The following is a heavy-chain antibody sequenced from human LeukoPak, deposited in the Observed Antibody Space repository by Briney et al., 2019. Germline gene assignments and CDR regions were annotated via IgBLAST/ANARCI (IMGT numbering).Heavy chain of an antibody. J-gene: IGHJ4*02. V-gene: IGHV3-66*01. Sequence: YSGGGTYYADSVKGRFTISRDNSRNTLSLQMNSLRVDDTAVYYCARGFRSVTTWGYFDYWGQGALVTVSS. D-gene: IGHD4-17*01. CDR2: YSGGGT. CDR3: ARGFRSVTTWGYFDY.